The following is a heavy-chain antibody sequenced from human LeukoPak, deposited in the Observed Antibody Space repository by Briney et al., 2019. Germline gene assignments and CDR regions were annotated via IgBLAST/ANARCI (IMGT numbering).Heavy chain of an antibody. D-gene: IGHD6-13*01. CDR3: ARADEYSSSWYGSNWFDP. CDR2: INPNSGGT. Sequence: ASVTVSCKASGYTFTVYYMHWVRQAPGQGLEWMGWINPNSGGTNYAQKFQGRVTMTRDTSISTAYMELSRLRSDDTAVYYCARADEYSSSWYGSNWFDPWGQGTLVTVSS. J-gene: IGHJ5*02. CDR1: GYTFTVYY. V-gene: IGHV1-2*02.